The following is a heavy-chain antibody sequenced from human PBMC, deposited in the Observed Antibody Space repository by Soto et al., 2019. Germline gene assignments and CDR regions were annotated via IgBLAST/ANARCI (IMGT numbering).Heavy chain of an antibody. J-gene: IGHJ4*02. D-gene: IGHD4-4*01. V-gene: IGHV4-39*01. Sequence: TLSLTCTVSGGSISSSSYYWGWIRQPPGEGLEWIGSIYYSGSTYYNPSLKSRVTISVDTSKNQFSLKLSSVTAADTAVYYCARTRGGTTVTTDFDYWGQGTLVTVS. CDR1: GGSISSSSYY. CDR2: IYYSGST. CDR3: ARTRGGTTVTTDFDY.